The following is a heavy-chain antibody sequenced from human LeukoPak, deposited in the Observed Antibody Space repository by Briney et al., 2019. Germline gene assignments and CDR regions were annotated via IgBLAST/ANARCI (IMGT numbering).Heavy chain of an antibody. CDR3: ARDSTSESYYDY. CDR1: GYSISSGYY. J-gene: IGHJ4*02. D-gene: IGHD2-2*01. CDR2: IYHSGGT. V-gene: IGHV4-38-2*02. Sequence: PSETLSLTCTVSGYSISSGYYWGWIRQPPGKGLEWIGSIYHSGGTYYNPSLKSRVTISVDTSKNQFSLKLSSVTAADTAVYYCARDSTSESYYDYWGQGTRVTVSS.